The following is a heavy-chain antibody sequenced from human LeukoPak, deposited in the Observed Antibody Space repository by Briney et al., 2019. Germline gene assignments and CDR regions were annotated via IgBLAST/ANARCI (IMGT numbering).Heavy chain of an antibody. CDR1: GYTFTSYD. D-gene: IGHD2-2*02. CDR2: MNPNSANT. J-gene: IGHJ6*03. CDR3: ARGGVDIVVVPAAIGSYYYYYMDV. V-gene: IGHV1-8*01. Sequence: GGSVKVSCKASGYTFTSYDINWVRQATGQGLEWMGWMNPNSANTGYAQKFQGRVTITRNTSISTAYMELSSLRSEDTAVYYCARGGVDIVVVPAAIGSYYYYYMDVWGKGTTVTVSS.